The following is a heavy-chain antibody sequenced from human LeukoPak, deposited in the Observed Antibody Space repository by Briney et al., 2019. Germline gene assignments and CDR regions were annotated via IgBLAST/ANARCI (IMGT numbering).Heavy chain of an antibody. CDR1: GYTFTSYD. D-gene: IGHD6-19*01. Sequence: GASVKVTCKASGYTFTSYDITWVRQAPGQGLEWMGWISAYNGNTKYAHKLQGRVTMTTDTSTTTAYMELTSLRSDDTAVYYCARDAGTGLVLHESERFDYWGQGTLVTVSS. J-gene: IGHJ4*02. V-gene: IGHV1-18*01. CDR2: ISAYNGNT. CDR3: ARDAGTGLVLHESERFDY.